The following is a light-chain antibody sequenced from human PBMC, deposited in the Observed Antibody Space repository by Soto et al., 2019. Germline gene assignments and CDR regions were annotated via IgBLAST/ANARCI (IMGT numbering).Light chain of an antibody. CDR3: QQYNNWTLT. Sequence: EIVITQSPATRSVSPGERATLSCRASQSVSSNLAWYAQKPGQAPRLLIYGASTRETGIPARFSSSGAGTECTLTISSLQSEDVAVVYCQQYNNWTLTFGGGTKVDIK. CDR1: QSVSSN. CDR2: GAS. V-gene: IGKV3-15*01. J-gene: IGKJ4*01.